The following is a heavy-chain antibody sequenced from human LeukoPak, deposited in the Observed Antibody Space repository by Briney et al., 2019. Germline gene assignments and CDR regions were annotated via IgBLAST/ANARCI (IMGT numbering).Heavy chain of an antibody. J-gene: IGHJ3*02. CDR2: IKQDGSEK. CDR1: GFTFSSYW. Sequence: GGSLRLSCAASGFTFSSYWMSWVRQAPGKGLEWVANIKQDGSEKYYVDSVKGRFTISRDNAKNSLYLQMNSLRAEDTAVYYCARGVRPILGIEFGVAFDIWGQGTMVTVSS. V-gene: IGHV3-7*01. D-gene: IGHD3-10*01. CDR3: ARGVRPILGIEFGVAFDI.